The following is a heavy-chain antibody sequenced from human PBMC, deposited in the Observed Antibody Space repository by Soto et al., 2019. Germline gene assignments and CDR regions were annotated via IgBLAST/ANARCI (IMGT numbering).Heavy chain of an antibody. V-gene: IGHV5-51*01. D-gene: IGHD2-2*01. J-gene: IGHJ5*02. CDR3: ARSEGYDQQFLDHWFDP. Sequence: LEWMGIIYPSDSDTRYSPSFQGQVTISADKSISTAYLQWSSLKASDTAMYYCARSEGYDQQFLDHWFDPWGQGTLVTVSS. CDR2: IYPSDSDT.